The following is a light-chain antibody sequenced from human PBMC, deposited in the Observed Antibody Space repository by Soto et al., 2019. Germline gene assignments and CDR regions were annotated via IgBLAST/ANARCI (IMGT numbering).Light chain of an antibody. V-gene: IGKV1-39*01. CDR2: TAS. CDR1: QFINIY. CDR3: QHSYSTPYT. Sequence: DLQMTQSPSSLSASVGDRVTITCRASQFINIYLNWYQQKPEKAPNLLIYTASSLQSGVPSRFSGSGSGTNFTLTISSLQPEDFATYYCQHSYSTPYTFGQGTKVEIK. J-gene: IGKJ2*01.